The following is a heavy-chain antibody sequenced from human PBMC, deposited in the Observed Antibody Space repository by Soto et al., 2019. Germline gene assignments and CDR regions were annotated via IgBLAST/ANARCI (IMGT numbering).Heavy chain of an antibody. CDR1: GFTFSSYA. CDR2: VSGSGGST. J-gene: IGHJ6*02. CDR3: AKSVVRGVFYYYYYGMDV. Sequence: GGSLRLSCSASGFTFSSYAMSWVRQAPGKGLEWVSAVSGSGGSTYYADSVKGRFTISRDNSKNTLYLQMNSLRAEDTAVYYCAKSVVRGVFYYYYYGMDVWGQGTTVTVSS. V-gene: IGHV3-23*01. D-gene: IGHD3-10*01.